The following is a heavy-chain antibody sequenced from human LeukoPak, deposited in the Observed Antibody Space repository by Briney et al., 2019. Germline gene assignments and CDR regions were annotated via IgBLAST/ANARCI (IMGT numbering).Heavy chain of an antibody. CDR2: ISSSSYI. D-gene: IGHD4-17*01. Sequence: ETLSLTCAVYGGSFSGYYWSWVRQAPGKGLEWVSSISSSSYIYYADSVKGRFTISRDNAKNSLYLQMNSLRAEDTAVYYCARTGDYGLLNAFDIWGQGTMVTVSS. CDR3: ARTGDYGLLNAFDI. V-gene: IGHV3-69-1*01. CDR1: GGSFSGYY. J-gene: IGHJ3*02.